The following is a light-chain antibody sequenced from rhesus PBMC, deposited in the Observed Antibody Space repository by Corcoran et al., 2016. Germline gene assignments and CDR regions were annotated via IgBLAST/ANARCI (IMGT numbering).Light chain of an antibody. Sequence: DIQMTQSPSSLSASVGDTVTITCRASPGISTWLDWYQQKPGKAPKLLIYKASTLQSGVPSRFSGSGSGTDFTLTITSLQPEDFATYYCLKYNSSPFTFGPGTKLDI. CDR2: KAS. CDR1: PGISTW. J-gene: IGKJ3*01. V-gene: IGKV1-22*01. CDR3: LKYNSSPFT.